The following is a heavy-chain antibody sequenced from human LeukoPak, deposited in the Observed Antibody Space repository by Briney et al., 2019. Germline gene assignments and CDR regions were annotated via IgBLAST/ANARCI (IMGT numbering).Heavy chain of an antibody. V-gene: IGHV1-69*13. J-gene: IGHJ5*02. D-gene: IGHD2-2*01. Sequence: SVKVSCKASGGTFSSYAISWVRQAPGQGLEWMGGIIPIFGTANYAQKFQGRVTITADESTSTAYMELSSLRSEDTAVYYCAGSSTSCCSWWFDPWGQGTLVTVSS. CDR1: GGTFSSYA. CDR3: AGSSTSCCSWWFDP. CDR2: IIPIFGTA.